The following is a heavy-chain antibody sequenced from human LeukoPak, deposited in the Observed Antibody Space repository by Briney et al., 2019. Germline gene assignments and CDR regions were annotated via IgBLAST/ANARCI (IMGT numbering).Heavy chain of an antibody. J-gene: IGHJ6*02. Sequence: GGSLRLSCAVSGFTVSSYYMSWVRQAPGKGLEWVSVIYSGGSTYYADSVKGRFTISRDNSKNTLYLQMNSLRAEDTAVYYCARDLYCSGGSCLSGDVWGQGTTVTVSS. CDR1: GFTVSSYY. CDR3: ARDLYCSGGSCLSGDV. V-gene: IGHV3-66*01. CDR2: IYSGGST. D-gene: IGHD2-15*01.